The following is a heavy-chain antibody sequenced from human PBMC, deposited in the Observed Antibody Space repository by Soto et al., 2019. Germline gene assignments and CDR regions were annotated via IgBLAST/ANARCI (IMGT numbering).Heavy chain of an antibody. J-gene: IGHJ4*02. CDR2: ISGSGGST. D-gene: IGHD6-13*01. V-gene: IGHV3-23*01. Sequence: EVQLLESRGGLVQPGGSLRLSCAASGFTFSNYAVTWVRQAPGKGLEWVSTISGSGGSTYYADSVKGRFTISRDNSKNTLYLQMNSLRAEDTAVNYCAKDQGSSWYEIDYWGQGTLVTVSS. CDR1: GFTFSNYA. CDR3: AKDQGSSWYEIDY.